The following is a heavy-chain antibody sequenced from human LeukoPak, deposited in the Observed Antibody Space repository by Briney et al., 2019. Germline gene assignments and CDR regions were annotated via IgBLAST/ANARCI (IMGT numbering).Heavy chain of an antibody. CDR3: ARRGFHYYDSSGDLYFDY. CDR1: GYSFTSYW. J-gene: IGHJ4*02. V-gene: IGHV5-51*01. CDR2: IYPGDSDT. Sequence: GESLQISCKGSGYSFTSYWIGWVRQMPGKGLEWMGIIYPGDSDTRYSPSFQGQVTIPADKSISTAYLQWSSLKASDTAMYYCARRGFHYYDSSGDLYFDYWGQGTLVTVSS. D-gene: IGHD3-22*01.